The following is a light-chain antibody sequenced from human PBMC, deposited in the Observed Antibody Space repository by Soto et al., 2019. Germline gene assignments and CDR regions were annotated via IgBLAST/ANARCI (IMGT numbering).Light chain of an antibody. Sequence: EIEMTQSPATLSVSPGERATLSCRASQSINTALAWYQQKPGQTPRLLIYGASTRATDIPTRFSGSGSGTEFTLTISSLLSEDFAVYYCQHYIKWPPWLTFGGGTKLEIK. CDR2: GAS. CDR1: QSINTA. J-gene: IGKJ4*01. CDR3: QHYIKWPPWLT. V-gene: IGKV3-15*01.